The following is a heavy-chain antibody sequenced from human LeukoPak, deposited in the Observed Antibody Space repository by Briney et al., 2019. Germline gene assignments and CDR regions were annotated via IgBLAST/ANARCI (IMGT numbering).Heavy chain of an antibody. J-gene: IGHJ4*02. D-gene: IGHD3-9*01. Sequence: PGGSLRLSCAASGFTFSSYSMNWVRQAPGKGLEWVSFISSSSSYIYYADSVKGRFTISRDNAENSLYLQMNSLRAEDTAVYYCARGGLTGYSHDYWGQGTLVTVSS. CDR2: ISSSSSYI. CDR3: ARGGLTGYSHDY. V-gene: IGHV3-21*06. CDR1: GFTFSSYS.